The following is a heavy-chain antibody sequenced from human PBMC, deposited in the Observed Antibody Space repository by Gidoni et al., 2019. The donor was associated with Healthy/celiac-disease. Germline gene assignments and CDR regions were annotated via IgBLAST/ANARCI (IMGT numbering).Heavy chain of an antibody. D-gene: IGHD6-19*01. CDR3: ARDSIAGWYNYWYFDL. CDR2: IYYSGST. CDR1: GGSISSYY. J-gene: IGHJ2*01. V-gene: IGHV4-59*01. Sequence: QVQLQESGPGLVKPSETLSLPCTVSGGSISSYYWSWIRQPPGKGLEWIGYIYYSGSTNYNPALKSRVTISVDTSKNQFSLKLSSVTAADTAVYYCARDSIAGWYNYWYFDLWGRGTLVTVSS.